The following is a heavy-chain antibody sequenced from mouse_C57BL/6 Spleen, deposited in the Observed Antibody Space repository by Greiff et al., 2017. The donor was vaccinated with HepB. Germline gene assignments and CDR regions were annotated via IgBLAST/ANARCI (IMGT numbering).Heavy chain of an antibody. J-gene: IGHJ2*01. CDR3: AREYYGSPYY. Sequence: QVQLQQSGPELVKPGASVKISCKASGYSFTSYYIHWVKQRPGQGLEWIGWIYPGSGNTKYNEKFKGKATLTADTSSSTAYMQLSSLTSEDSAVYYCAREYYGSPYYWGQGTTLTVSS. V-gene: IGHV1-66*01. CDR2: IYPGSGNT. CDR1: GYSFTSYY. D-gene: IGHD1-1*01.